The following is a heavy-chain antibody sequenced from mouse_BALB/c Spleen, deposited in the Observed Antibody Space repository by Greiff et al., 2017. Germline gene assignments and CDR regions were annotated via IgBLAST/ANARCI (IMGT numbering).Heavy chain of an antibody. CDR2: ISYSGST. D-gene: IGHD1-1*01. J-gene: IGHJ3*01. Sequence: EVQLQQSGPGLVKPSQSLSLTCTVTGYSITSDYAWNWIRQFPGNKLEWMGYISYSGSTSYNPSLKSRISITRDTSKNQFFLQLNSVTTEDTATYYCARNYGRGGFAYWGQGTLVTVSA. CDR3: ARNYGRGGFAY. CDR1: GYSITSDYA. V-gene: IGHV3-2*02.